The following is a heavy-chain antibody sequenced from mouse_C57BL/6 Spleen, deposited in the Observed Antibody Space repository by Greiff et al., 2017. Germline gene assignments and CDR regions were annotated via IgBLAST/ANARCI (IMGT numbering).Heavy chain of an antibody. CDR2: IHPNSGST. CDR3: ARPPVVATDYAMDY. CDR1: GYTFTSYW. V-gene: IGHV1-64*01. Sequence: VQRVESGAELVKPGASVKLSCKASGYTFTSYWMHWVKQRPGQGLEWIGMIHPNSGSTNYNEKFKSKATLTVDKSSSTAYMQLSSLTSEDSAVYYCARPPVVATDYAMDYWGQGTSVTVSS. J-gene: IGHJ4*01. D-gene: IGHD1-1*01.